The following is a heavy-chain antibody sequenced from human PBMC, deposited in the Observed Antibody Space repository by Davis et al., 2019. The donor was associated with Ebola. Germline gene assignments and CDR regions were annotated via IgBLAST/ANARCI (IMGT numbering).Heavy chain of an antibody. Sequence: MPSETLSLTCGVYGGPFSDFFWTWIRQAPGKGLEWLGHISHAGFSDFNPSLKSRASMSVDSLKNQFSLALKFVTAADTAVYYCAGRSKTDISESGLGYTYLDPWGQGTPVAVSS. J-gene: IGHJ5*02. CDR3: AGRSKTDISESGLGYTYLDP. D-gene: IGHD2-21*02. CDR1: GGPFSDFF. V-gene: IGHV4-34*01. CDR2: ISHAGFS.